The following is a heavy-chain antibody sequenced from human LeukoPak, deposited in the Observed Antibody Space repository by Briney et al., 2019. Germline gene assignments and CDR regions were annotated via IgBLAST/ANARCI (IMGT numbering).Heavy chain of an antibody. J-gene: IGHJ6*03. CDR2: INHSGST. V-gene: IGHV4-34*01. CDR1: GVSFSGYY. D-gene: IGHD3-22*01. Sequence: SETLSLTCAVYGVSFSGYYWSWIRQPPGKGLEWIGEINHSGSTNYNPSLKSRVTISVDTSKNQFSLKLSSVTAADTAVYYCARHSSGYYYYYYYYMDVWGKGTTVTASS. CDR3: ARHSSGYYYYYYYYMDV.